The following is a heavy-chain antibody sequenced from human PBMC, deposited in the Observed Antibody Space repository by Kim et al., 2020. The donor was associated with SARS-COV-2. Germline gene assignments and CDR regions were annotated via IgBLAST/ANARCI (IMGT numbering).Heavy chain of an antibody. CDR1: GFTVSSNY. CDR2: IYSGGST. CDR3: AREDCGGDCYSPYYYYGMDV. V-gene: IGHV3-53*01. J-gene: IGHJ6*02. Sequence: GGSLRLSCAASGFTVSSNYMSWVRQAPGKGLEWVSVIYSGGSTYYADSVKGRFTISRDNSKNTLYLQMNSLRAEDTAVYYCAREDCGGDCYSPYYYYGMDVCGQGTTVTVSS. D-gene: IGHD2-21*02.